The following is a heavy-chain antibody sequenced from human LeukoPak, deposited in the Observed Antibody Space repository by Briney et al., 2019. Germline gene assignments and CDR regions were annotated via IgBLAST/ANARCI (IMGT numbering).Heavy chain of an antibody. CDR3: AKEPGYCSSTSCPGGVFSYGMDV. J-gene: IGHJ6*04. Sequence: PGGSLRLSCAASGFTFRGYGMHWVRQAPGKGLEWVAVISYDGSNKYYADSVKGRFTISRDNSKNTLYLQMNSLRAEDTAVYYCAKEPGYCSSTSCPGGVFSYGMDVWGKGTTVTVSS. V-gene: IGHV3-30*18. D-gene: IGHD2-2*01. CDR1: GFTFRGYG. CDR2: ISYDGSNK.